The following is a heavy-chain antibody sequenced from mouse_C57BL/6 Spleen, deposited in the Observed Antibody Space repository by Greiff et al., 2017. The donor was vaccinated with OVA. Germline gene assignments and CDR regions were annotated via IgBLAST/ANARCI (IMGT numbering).Heavy chain of an antibody. CDR2: ISDGGSYT. J-gene: IGHJ2*01. Sequence: EVQRVESGGGLVKPGGSLKLSCAASGFTFSSYAMSWVRQTPEKRLEWVATISDGGSYTYYPDNVKCRFTISIDNAKNTLYLQMSHLKSEDTAMYYCARRTCHYFDYWGQGTTLTVSS. CDR1: GFTFSSYA. CDR3: ARRTCHYFDY. V-gene: IGHV5-4*03.